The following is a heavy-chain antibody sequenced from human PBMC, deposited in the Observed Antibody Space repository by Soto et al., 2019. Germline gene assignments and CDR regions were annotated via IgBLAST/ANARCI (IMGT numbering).Heavy chain of an antibody. CDR3: ATTASGYSSGWWDY. Sequence: GGSLRLSCAASGFTVSSNYMSWVRQAPGKGLEWVSVIYSGGSTYYADSVKGRFTISRDNSKNTLYLQMNSLRAVDTAVYYCATTASGYSSGWWDYWGQGT. V-gene: IGHV3-53*01. CDR1: GFTVSSNY. J-gene: IGHJ4*02. CDR2: IYSGGST. D-gene: IGHD6-19*01.